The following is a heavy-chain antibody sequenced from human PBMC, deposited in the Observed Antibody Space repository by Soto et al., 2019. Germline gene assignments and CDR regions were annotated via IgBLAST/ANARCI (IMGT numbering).Heavy chain of an antibody. V-gene: IGHV3-74*01. CDR3: VRSNSGCFDY. CDR2: LKYDGTTT. J-gene: IGHJ4*02. Sequence: EVQLLESGGGLVQPGGTLTLSCAASGFTLSHYWMHWVRQVPGRGLVWVSRLKYDGTTTSYADSVKGRFTISRDNAKNTVYLQMSSLRAEDTATYHCVRSNSGCFDYWGQGTVVTVSS. CDR1: GFTLSHYW. D-gene: IGHD1-7*01.